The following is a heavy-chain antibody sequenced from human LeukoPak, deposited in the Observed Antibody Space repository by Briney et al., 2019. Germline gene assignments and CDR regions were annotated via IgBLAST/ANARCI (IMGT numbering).Heavy chain of an antibody. J-gene: IGHJ4*02. CDR1: GGSISSYY. Sequence: ETLSLTCTVSGGSISSYYWSWIRQPPGKGLEWVSYISSSSSYIYYADSVKGRFTISRDNAKNSLYLQMNSLRAEDTAVYYCARVDRLGSWSYYFDYWGQGTLVTVSS. CDR3: ARVDRLGSWSYYFDY. V-gene: IGHV3-21*05. D-gene: IGHD1-26*01. CDR2: ISSSSSYI.